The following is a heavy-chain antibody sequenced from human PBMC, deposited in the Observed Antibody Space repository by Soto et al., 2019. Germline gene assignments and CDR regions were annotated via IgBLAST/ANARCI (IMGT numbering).Heavy chain of an antibody. CDR3: ARARGYSGYDQYYFDY. CDR1: GGSFSGYY. V-gene: IGHV4-34*01. D-gene: IGHD5-12*01. J-gene: IGHJ4*02. CDR2: INHSGST. Sequence: PSETLSLTCAAYGGSFSGYYWSWIRQPPGKGLEWIGEINHSGSTNYNPSLKSRVTISVDTSKNQFSLKLSSVTAADTAVYYCARARGYSGYDQYYFDYWGQGTLVTVSS.